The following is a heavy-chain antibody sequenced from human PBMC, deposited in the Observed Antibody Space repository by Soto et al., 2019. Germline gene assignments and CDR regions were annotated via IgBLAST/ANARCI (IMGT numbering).Heavy chain of an antibody. Sequence: QVQLVESGGGVVQPGRSLRLSCAASGFTFSGYAMHWVRQAPGKRLDWVAVISYDASNKYYADSVKGRFTISRDNSNNTLYLQMNSLRVEDTAVYYCASEQLAVLRGVLDYWGQGTLVTVCS. D-gene: IGHD1-1*01. J-gene: IGHJ4*02. CDR1: GFTFSGYA. V-gene: IGHV3-30-3*01. CDR2: ISYDASNK. CDR3: ASEQLAVLRGVLDY.